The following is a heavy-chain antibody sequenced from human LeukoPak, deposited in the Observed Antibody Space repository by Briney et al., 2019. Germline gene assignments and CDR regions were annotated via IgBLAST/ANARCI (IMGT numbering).Heavy chain of an antibody. J-gene: IGHJ4*02. CDR2: IIEKGNA. CDR1: GGSFSSYS. V-gene: IGHV4-34*01. D-gene: IGHD3-3*01. Sequence: PSETLSLTCALYGGSFSSYSWSWTWIRQTPEKGLEWIGEIIEKGNANYNPSLKSRVTIDLDTSKNQFSLKLTSMTAADTAMYYCARGPGNFWSGGRVYWGQGTLVTVSS. CDR3: ARGPGNFWSGGRVY.